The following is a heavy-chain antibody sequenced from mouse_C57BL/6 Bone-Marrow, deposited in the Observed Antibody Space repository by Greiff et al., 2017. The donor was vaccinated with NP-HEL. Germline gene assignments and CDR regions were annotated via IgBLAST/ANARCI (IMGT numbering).Heavy chain of an antibody. CDR1: GYTFTDYY. D-gene: IGHD2-5*01. CDR3: ARGYSNYER. CDR2: INPYNGGT. J-gene: IGHJ3*02. Sequence: EVHLVESGPVLVKPGASVKMSCKASGYTFTDYYMNWVKQSHGKSLEWIGVINPYNGGTSYNQKFKGKATLTVDKSSSTAYMELNSLTSEDSAVYYCARGYSNYERWGQGTLVTVSA. V-gene: IGHV1-19*01.